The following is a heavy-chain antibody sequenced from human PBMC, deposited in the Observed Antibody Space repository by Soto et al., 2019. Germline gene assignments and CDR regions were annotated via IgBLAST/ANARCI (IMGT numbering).Heavy chain of an antibody. CDR1: GYTFTSYD. V-gene: IGHV1-8*01. CDR2: MNPNSGNT. Sequence: GASVKVSCKASGYTFTSYDINWVRQATGQGLEWMGWMNPNSGNTGYAQKFQGRVTMTRNTSISTAYMELSSLRSEDTAVYYCARWGYDSSGYYAYYYYGMDVWGQGTTVTLSS. CDR3: ARWGYDSSGYYAYYYYGMDV. J-gene: IGHJ6*02. D-gene: IGHD3-22*01.